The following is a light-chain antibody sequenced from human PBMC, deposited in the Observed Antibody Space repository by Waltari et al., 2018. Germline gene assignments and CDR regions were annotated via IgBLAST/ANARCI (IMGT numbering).Light chain of an antibody. CDR2: NDN. V-gene: IGLV3-21*03. CDR1: GIGSKS. CDR3: QVWDSSSEHYV. J-gene: IGLJ1*01. Sequence: SYVLTQSPSMSVAPGKTARITCGGDGIGSKSVHWYQQKTGQAPVLVVHNDNDRPSGIPERVSGSNSGNTATLTISRVEAGDEADYYCQVWDSSSEHYVFGTGTRVTVL.